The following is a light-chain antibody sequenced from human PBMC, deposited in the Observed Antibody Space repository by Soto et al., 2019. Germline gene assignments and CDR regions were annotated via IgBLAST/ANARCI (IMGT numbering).Light chain of an antibody. J-gene: IGLJ1*01. V-gene: IGLV2-14*01. CDR1: STDVGGYKY. CDR2: EVN. Sequence: ALAQPASVSGSPGQSITISCTGTSTDVGGYKYVSWYQQHPGTAPKLMIFEVNGRPSGVSDRFSGSKSGNTASLTISGLQPEDEADYYCSSFSSSSTPYVFGTGTKVTVL. CDR3: SSFSSSSTPYV.